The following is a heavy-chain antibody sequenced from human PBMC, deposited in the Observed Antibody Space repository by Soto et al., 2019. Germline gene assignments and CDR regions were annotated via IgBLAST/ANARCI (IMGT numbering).Heavy chain of an antibody. CDR3: ARAIAVAGTNYYYGMDV. J-gene: IGHJ6*02. V-gene: IGHV3-30-3*01. D-gene: IGHD6-19*01. Sequence: QVQLVESGGGVVQPGRSLRLSCAASGFTFSSYAMHWVRQAPGKGLEWVAVISYDGSNKYYADSGKGRFTISRDNSKNTLYLQMNSLRAEDTAVYYCARAIAVAGTNYYYGMDVWGQGTTVTVSS. CDR2: ISYDGSNK. CDR1: GFTFSSYA.